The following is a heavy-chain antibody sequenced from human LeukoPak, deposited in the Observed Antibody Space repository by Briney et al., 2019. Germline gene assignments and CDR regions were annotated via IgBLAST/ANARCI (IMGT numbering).Heavy chain of an antibody. CDR3: ARDGFTMIVVGWYFDL. J-gene: IGHJ2*01. Sequence: GGSLRLSCAASGFTFSSYGMHWVRQAPGKGLEWVAVIWYDGSNKYYADSVKGRFTISRDNSKNTLYLQMNSLRAEDTAVYYCARDGFTMIVVGWYFDLWGRGTLVTVSS. D-gene: IGHD3-22*01. CDR1: GFTFSSYG. V-gene: IGHV3-33*01. CDR2: IWYDGSNK.